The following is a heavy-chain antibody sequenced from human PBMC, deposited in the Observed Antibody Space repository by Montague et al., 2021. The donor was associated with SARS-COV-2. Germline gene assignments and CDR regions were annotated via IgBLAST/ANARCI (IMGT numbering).Heavy chain of an antibody. J-gene: IGHJ6*02. CDR1: GLTSNDYT. D-gene: IGHD2-8*01. Sequence: SLRLSCAASGLTSNDYTLNWVRQAPGKGLEWVSSISSSSNYIYYSDSAKGRFTISRDNAKNTLYLQMNSLRAEDTAVYFCAREREVSMLYYYYGMDVWGQGTPVTVSS. CDR2: ISSSSNYI. V-gene: IGHV3-21*01. CDR3: AREREVSMLYYYYGMDV.